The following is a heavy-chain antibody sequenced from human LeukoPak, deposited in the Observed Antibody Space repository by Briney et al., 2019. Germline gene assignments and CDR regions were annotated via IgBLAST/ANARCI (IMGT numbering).Heavy chain of an antibody. CDR3: ARKRSGYYALSLFDY. CDR2: INHSGST. CDR1: GGSFSGYY. Sequence: TXSLTCAVYGGSFSGYYWSWIRQPPGKGLEWIGEINHSGSTNYNPSLKSRVTISVDTSKNQFSLKLSSVTAADTAVYYCARKRSGYYALSLFDYWGQGTLVTVSS. V-gene: IGHV4-34*01. D-gene: IGHD3-22*01. J-gene: IGHJ4*02.